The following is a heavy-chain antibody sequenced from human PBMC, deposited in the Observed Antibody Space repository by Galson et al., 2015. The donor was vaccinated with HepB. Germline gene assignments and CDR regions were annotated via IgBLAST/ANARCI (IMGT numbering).Heavy chain of an antibody. Sequence: SLRLSCAASGFTFSSYAMHWVRQAPGKGLEWVAAISYDGSNKYYADSVKGRFTISRDNSKNTLYLQTNSLRAEDTAVYYCAREAHSGSYYNRGYFDYWGQGTLVTVSS. V-gene: IGHV3-30-3*01. J-gene: IGHJ4*02. CDR2: ISYDGSNK. D-gene: IGHD3-10*01. CDR1: GFTFSSYA. CDR3: AREAHSGSYYNRGYFDY.